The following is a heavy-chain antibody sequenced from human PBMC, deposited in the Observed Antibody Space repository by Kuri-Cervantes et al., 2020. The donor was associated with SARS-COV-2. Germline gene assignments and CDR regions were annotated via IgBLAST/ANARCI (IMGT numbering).Heavy chain of an antibody. D-gene: IGHD7-27*01. J-gene: IGHJ4*02. CDR2: ISGSGGST. V-gene: IGHV3-23*01. CDR3: AGELGNYFDY. CDR1: GFTFSGYA. Sequence: GESLKISCAASGFTFSGYAMSWVRQAPGKGLEWVSAISGSGGSTYYADSVKGRFTISRDNSKNTLYLQMNSLRAEDTAVYYCAGELGNYFDYWGQGTLVTVSS.